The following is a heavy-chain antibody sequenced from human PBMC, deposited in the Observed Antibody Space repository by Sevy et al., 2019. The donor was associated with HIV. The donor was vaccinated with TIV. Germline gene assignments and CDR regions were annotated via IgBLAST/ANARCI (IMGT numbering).Heavy chain of an antibody. V-gene: IGHV5-51*01. CDR2: IYPGDSDT. CDR3: ARQSSPVSGAFDY. D-gene: IGHD6-13*01. J-gene: IGHJ4*02. CDR1: GYSFTTYW. Sequence: GESLKISCKGSGYSFTTYWIGWVRQMPGKGLEWMGIIYPGDSDTRYSPSFQGQVTISADRSISTAYLQWSSLKASDTAIFYCARQSSPVSGAFDYWGQGTLVTVSS.